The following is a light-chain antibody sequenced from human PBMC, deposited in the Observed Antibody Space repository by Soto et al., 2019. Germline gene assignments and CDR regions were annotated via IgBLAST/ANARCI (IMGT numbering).Light chain of an antibody. CDR3: CSYADSSTYV. Sequence: QSALTQPASVSGSPDRSITFSCPGTTSYVGYYNVVSWYQQHPGKAPKLMIYEGSKRPSGVSNRFSGSKSGNTASLTISGLQAEDEADYYCCSYADSSTYVCGTGTKVTVL. CDR1: TSYVGYYNV. CDR2: EGS. J-gene: IGLJ1*01. V-gene: IGLV2-23*01.